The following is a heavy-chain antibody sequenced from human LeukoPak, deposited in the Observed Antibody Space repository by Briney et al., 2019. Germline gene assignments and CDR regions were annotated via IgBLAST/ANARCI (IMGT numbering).Heavy chain of an antibody. CDR3: ATLSVTYYFDY. CDR1: GFTFNTYL. V-gene: IGHV3-74*01. D-gene: IGHD4-17*01. J-gene: IGHJ4*02. Sequence: GGSLRLSCAASGFTFNTYLFHWVRQAPGKGLMWVSRIKTDGTTTTYADSVKGRFTISRDNAKNSLYLQMNSLRAEDTAVYYCATLSVTYYFDYWGQGTLVTVSS. CDR2: IKTDGTTT.